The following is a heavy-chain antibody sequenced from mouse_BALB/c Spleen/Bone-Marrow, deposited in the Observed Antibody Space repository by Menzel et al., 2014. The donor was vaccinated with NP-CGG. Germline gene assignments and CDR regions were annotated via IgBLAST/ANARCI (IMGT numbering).Heavy chain of an antibody. CDR1: GYTFTDYA. V-gene: IGHV1S137*01. Sequence: VQLQQSGPELVRPGVSVKISCKGSGYTFTDYAMHWVKRSHAKSLEWIGLISTFSGNTNYNQKFKGKATMTVDKSSSTAYMELARLTSEDSAIYYCGRGDYRYDETMDYWGQGTSVTVSS. D-gene: IGHD2-14*01. J-gene: IGHJ4*01. CDR3: GRGDYRYDETMDY. CDR2: ISTFSGNT.